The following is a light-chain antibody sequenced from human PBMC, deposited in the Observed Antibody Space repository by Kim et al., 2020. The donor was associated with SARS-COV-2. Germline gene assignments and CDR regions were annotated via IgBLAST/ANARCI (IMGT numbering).Light chain of an antibody. CDR2: DAS. J-gene: IGKJ1*01. Sequence: AIQLTQSPSSLSASVGDRVTITCRASQGISSALAWYQQKPGKAPKLLIYDASSLESGVPSRFSGSGSGTDFTLTISSLQPEDFATYYCQQFWTFGQGTKVDIK. CDR3: QQFWT. CDR1: QGISSA. V-gene: IGKV1-13*02.